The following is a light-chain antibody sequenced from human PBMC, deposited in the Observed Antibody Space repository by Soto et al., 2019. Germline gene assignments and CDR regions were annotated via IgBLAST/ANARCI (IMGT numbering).Light chain of an antibody. CDR1: LSVSSN. J-gene: IGKJ1*01. Sequence: EIVMTQSPPTPSLSPTETDILSFRASLSVSSNLAWYQQKPGQAPRLLIYGASARATGIPARFSASGSGTDFSLTISRLEPEDFAVYYCQQYSSSGTFGQGTKVDIK. CDR3: QQYSSSGT. CDR2: GAS. V-gene: IGKV3-15*01.